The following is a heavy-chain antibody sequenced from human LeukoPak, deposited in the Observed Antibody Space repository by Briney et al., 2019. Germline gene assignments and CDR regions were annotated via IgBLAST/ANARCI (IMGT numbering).Heavy chain of an antibody. CDR1: GGSISSSNW. CDR3: ASRYSSGWYDY. V-gene: IGHV4-4*02. D-gene: IGHD6-19*01. Sequence: SETLSLTCAVSGGSISSSNWWSWVRQPPGKGLEWIGEIYHSGSTNYNPSLKSRVTISVDKSKNQFSLKLSSVTAADTAVYFCASRYSSGWYDYWGQGTLVTVSS. CDR2: IYHSGST. J-gene: IGHJ4*02.